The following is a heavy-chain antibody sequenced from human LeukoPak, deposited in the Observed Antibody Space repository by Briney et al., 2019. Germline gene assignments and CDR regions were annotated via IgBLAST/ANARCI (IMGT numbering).Heavy chain of an antibody. D-gene: IGHD3-22*01. CDR1: AGSISSSSYY. Sequence: SETLSLTCTVSAGSISSSSYYWGCIRQPPGKGLERIGRIYYSGGTYYNPSLKSRVTISVDTSKNQFSLKLSSVTAADTAVYYCASLLPLNYYDSSGHDAFDIWGQGTMVTVSS. CDR2: IYYSGGT. CDR3: ASLLPLNYYDSSGHDAFDI. J-gene: IGHJ3*02. V-gene: IGHV4-39*07.